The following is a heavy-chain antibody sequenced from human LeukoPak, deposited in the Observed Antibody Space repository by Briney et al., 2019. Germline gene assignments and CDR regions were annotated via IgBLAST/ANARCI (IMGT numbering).Heavy chain of an antibody. Sequence: SETLSLTCAVPGYSISSGYYWGWIRQPPGKGLEWIGSIYHSGSTYYNPSLKSRVTISVDTSKNQFSLKLSSVTAADTAVYYCARLSQWGPYYFDYWGQGTLVTVSS. J-gene: IGHJ4*02. V-gene: IGHV4-38-2*01. D-gene: IGHD1-26*01. CDR1: GYSISSGYY. CDR2: IYHSGST. CDR3: ARLSQWGPYYFDY.